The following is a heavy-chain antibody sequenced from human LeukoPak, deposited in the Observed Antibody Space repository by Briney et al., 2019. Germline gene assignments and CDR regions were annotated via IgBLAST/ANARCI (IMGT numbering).Heavy chain of an antibody. V-gene: IGHV4-38-2*02. J-gene: IGHJ4*02. D-gene: IGHD2-21*02. CDR2: MHYSGST. CDR1: GFSLNNGFC. CDR3: AREGVTTDY. Sequence: PSETLSLTCAVSGFSLNNGFCWGWVRQPPGEGLEWVGLMHYSGSTYYNPSLKSRVTISRDTSKNQFSLNLNSVTAADTAVYYCAREGVTTDYWGQGTLVTVSS.